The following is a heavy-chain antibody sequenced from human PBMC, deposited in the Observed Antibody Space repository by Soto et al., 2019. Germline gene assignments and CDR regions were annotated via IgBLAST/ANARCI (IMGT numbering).Heavy chain of an antibody. J-gene: IGHJ4*02. V-gene: IGHV1-69*06. CDR2: IIPIFNST. CDR3: AREGRGKKAGYNGLVSLGY. Sequence: QVQLVQSGAEVKTPGSSLKVSCKVSGSRFSNYVISWVRQAPGHGLEWLGRIIPIFNSTKYAQSFQGRVTITVDKSTSTASLELSSLGSDDTAVYYCAREGRGKKAGYNGLVSLGYWGQGTLVTVSS. D-gene: IGHD2-2*02. CDR1: GSRFSNYV.